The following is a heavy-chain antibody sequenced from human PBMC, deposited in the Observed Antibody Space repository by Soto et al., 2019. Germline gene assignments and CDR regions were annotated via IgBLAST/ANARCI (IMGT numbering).Heavy chain of an antibody. Sequence: EVHLLESGGGLIQPGGSLRLSCAASGFSFNSCAMSWVRQAPGKGLEWVSSIHGSASTSYVDSVKGRFIIFRDNSKTTLDLRTTSLRVEDTAVYYCAKNYYFNSWAQGTLVTVSS. V-gene: IGHV3-23*01. CDR2: IHGSAST. J-gene: IGHJ4*02. CDR1: GFSFNSCA. CDR3: AKNYYFNS.